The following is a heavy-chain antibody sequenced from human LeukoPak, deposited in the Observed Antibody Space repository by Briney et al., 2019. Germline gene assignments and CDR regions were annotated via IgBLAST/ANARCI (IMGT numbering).Heavy chain of an antibody. CDR3: ARGQFYYDSSGLWV. CDR2: IYYSGTT. V-gene: IGHV4-59*01. Sequence: SETLSLTCTVSGGSLINYYWSWIRQPPGKGLEWIGNIYYSGTTNYNPSLKSRVTISVDTSKNQFSLKLSSVTAADTAVYYCARGQFYYDSSGLWVWGQGTLVTVSS. CDR1: GGSLINYY. J-gene: IGHJ4*02. D-gene: IGHD3-22*01.